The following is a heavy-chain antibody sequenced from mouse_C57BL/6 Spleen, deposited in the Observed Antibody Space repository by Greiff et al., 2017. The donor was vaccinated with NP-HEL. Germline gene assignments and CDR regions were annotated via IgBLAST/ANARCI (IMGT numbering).Heavy chain of an antibody. V-gene: IGHV1-18*01. D-gene: IGHD2-3*01. CDR1: GYTFTDYN. CDR2: INPNNGGT. Sequence: DVQLQESGPELVKPGASVKIPCKASGYTFTDYNMDWVKQSHGKSLEWIGDINPNNGGTIYNQKFKGKATLTVDKSSSTAYMELRSLTSEDTAVYYCAREGLFYDGYPYAMDYWGQGTSVTVSS. CDR3: AREGLFYDGYPYAMDY. J-gene: IGHJ4*01.